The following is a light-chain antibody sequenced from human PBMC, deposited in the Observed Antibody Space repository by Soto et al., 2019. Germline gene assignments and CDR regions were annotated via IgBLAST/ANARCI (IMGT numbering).Light chain of an antibody. Sequence: ELVLTQSPGTLSLSPGDSVTLSCRASQSVRGSYLAWYQQKPGQAPRLLIYGASSRATGIPGRFSGSGSGTDFTLTITSLEPDDFAVYYCQHYDSSACTFGGGAKLEIK. CDR2: GAS. J-gene: IGKJ4*01. CDR3: QHYDSSACT. V-gene: IGKV3-20*01. CDR1: QSVRGSY.